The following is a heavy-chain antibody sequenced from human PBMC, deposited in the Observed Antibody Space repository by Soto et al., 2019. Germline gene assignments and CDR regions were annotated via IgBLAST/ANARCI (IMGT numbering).Heavy chain of an antibody. V-gene: IGHV4-30-2*01. CDR3: ARSTSAVAWYFDL. CDR1: GGSISSDDYS. CDR2: IYHSGST. D-gene: IGHD6-19*01. Sequence: QLQLQESGSGLVKPSQTLSLTCAVSGGSISSDDYSWSWIRQPPGKGLEWIGYIYHSGSTYYNPSLKSRVTISVDRSKNQFSVKLTSVTAADTAVYYCARSTSAVAWYFDLWGRDTLGTVSS. J-gene: IGHJ2*01.